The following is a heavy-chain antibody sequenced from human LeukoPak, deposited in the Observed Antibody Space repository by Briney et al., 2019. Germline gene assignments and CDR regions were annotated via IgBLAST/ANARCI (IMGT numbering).Heavy chain of an antibody. Sequence: GGSLRLSCAVSGFTFSAYSMNWVRQAPGKGLEWISSISSSSSYIHSADSVRGRFTISRDNAKNSLFLQMNSLRAEDTAVYYCARDEWGDAFDIWGQGTMVTVFS. CDR2: ISSSSSYI. D-gene: IGHD1-26*01. J-gene: IGHJ3*02. CDR1: GFTFSAYS. CDR3: ARDEWGDAFDI. V-gene: IGHV3-21*01.